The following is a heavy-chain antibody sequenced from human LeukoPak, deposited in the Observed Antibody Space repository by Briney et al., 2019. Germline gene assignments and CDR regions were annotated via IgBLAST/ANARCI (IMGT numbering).Heavy chain of an antibody. CDR3: VRDSDHAPDY. D-gene: IGHD3-10*01. Sequence: ASVRVSCKTSGYIFTNYGVSWVRQAPGQGLEWMGWINVYNGHTIYAQEFQGRVTLTTDTSTSTAHMDLRSLRSDDTAVYYCVRDSDHAPDYWGQGTVVTVSS. CDR1: GYIFTNYG. CDR2: INVYNGHT. V-gene: IGHV1-18*01. J-gene: IGHJ4*02.